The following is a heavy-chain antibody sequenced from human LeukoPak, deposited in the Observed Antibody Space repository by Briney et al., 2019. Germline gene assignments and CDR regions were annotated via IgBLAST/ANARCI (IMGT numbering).Heavy chain of an antibody. CDR1: GFTFSSYA. CDR2: ISGSGGST. Sequence: LPGGSLRLSCAASGFTFSSYAMSWVRQAPGKGLEWVSAISGSGGSTYYADSVKGRFTISRDNSKNTPYLQMNSLRAEGTAVYYCAKISYDYIWGSYRYMDVWGKGTTVTVSS. CDR3: AKISYDYIWGSYRYMDV. J-gene: IGHJ6*03. V-gene: IGHV3-23*01. D-gene: IGHD3-16*01.